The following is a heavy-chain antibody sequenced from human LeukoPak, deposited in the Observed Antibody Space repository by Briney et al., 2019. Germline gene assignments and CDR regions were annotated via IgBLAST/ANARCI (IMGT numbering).Heavy chain of an antibody. CDR3: ARDAAGYDP. CDR2: IKEDGTKK. Sequence: GGSLRLSCAASGFTFNTFWMSWVRQTPGKGLEWVTNIKEDGTKKYYVDSVKGRFTISRDNAENSLYLQMNSLRAEDTAVYYCARDAAGYDPWGQGTLVTVSS. CDR1: GFTFNTFW. D-gene: IGHD6-13*01. V-gene: IGHV3-7*01. J-gene: IGHJ5*02.